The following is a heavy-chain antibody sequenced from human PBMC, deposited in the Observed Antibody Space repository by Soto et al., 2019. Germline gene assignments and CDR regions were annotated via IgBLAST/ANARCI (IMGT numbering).Heavy chain of an antibody. CDR2: ISGSGGST. Sequence: GGSLRLSCAASGFTFSDYAMSWVRQAPGKGLEWVSAISGSGGSTYYADSVKGRFTISRDNSKNTLYLQMNSPRAEDTAVYYCAKGLPARLYYMDVWGKGTTVTVSS. CDR1: GFTFSDYA. CDR3: AKGLPARLYYMDV. J-gene: IGHJ6*03. D-gene: IGHD4-17*01. V-gene: IGHV3-23*01.